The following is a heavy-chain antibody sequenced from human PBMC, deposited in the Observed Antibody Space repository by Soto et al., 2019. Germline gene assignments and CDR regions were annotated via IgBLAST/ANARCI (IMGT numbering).Heavy chain of an antibody. V-gene: IGHV3-11*06. J-gene: IGHJ4*02. Sequence: GGSLSLSCAASGCTFSDYYMSWIRQAPGKGLEWVSYISSSSSYTNYADSVKGRFTISRDNAKNSLYLQMNSLRAEDTAVYYCTRQGCGSTSCYSQLDYWGQGTLVTVSS. CDR2: ISSSSSYT. CDR3: TRQGCGSTSCYSQLDY. D-gene: IGHD2-2*02. CDR1: GCTFSDYY.